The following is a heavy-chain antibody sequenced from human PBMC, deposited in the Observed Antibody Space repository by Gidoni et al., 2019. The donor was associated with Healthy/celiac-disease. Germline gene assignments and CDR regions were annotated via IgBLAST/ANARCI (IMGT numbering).Heavy chain of an antibody. Sequence: QVQLVHSGAAEKKPGPAVKFCCKVSGYTLPELSMHWVRPAAGKGLEWMGGVDAEEGETIYAQKFQGRGTMTEYTSTDTSYMELSSLRSENTAVYYCATRQGVTGTTAQVSAFDIWGQGTMVTVSS. CDR3: ATRQGVTGTTAQVSAFDI. J-gene: IGHJ3*02. CDR1: GYTLPELS. V-gene: IGHV1-24*01. CDR2: VDAEEGET. D-gene: IGHD1-7*01.